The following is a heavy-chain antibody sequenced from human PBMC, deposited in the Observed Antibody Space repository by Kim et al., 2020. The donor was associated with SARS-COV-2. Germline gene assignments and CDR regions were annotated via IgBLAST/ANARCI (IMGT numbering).Heavy chain of an antibody. Sequence: ASVKVSCKASGYTFRSYGISWVRQAPGQGLEWIGWKNIYNGNTNQKLQARVTMTTDTSTSTAYMELRSLRSDDTAVYYCARGSPHYYDSSGLNGAFQIWGQGTMVTVSS. CDR1: GYTFRSYG. CDR2: KNIYNGNT. D-gene: IGHD3-22*01. CDR3: ARGSPHYYDSSGLNGAFQI. V-gene: IGHV1-18*01. J-gene: IGHJ3*02.